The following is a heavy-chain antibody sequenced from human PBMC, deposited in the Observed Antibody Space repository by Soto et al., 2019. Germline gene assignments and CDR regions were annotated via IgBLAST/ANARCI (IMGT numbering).Heavy chain of an antibody. CDR1: GFTFSDYY. J-gene: IGHJ4*02. CDR3: ARGGRGTRYFDY. CDR2: SRDKASIYTT. Sequence: EVQLVESGGGLVQPGRSLRLSCAASGFTFSDYYMDWVRQAPGKGLEWVGRSRDKASIYTTEYAASVRGRFTISRXXSKHSLYLQMNSLKTEDTAVYYCARGGRGTRYFDYWGQGTLVAVSS. D-gene: IGHD2-15*01. V-gene: IGHV3-72*01.